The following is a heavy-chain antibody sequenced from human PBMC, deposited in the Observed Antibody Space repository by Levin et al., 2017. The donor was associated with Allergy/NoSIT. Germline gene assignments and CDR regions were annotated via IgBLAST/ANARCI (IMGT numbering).Heavy chain of an antibody. J-gene: IGHJ4*02. CDR1: GGTFSSYA. Sequence: KISCKASGGTFSSYAISWVRQAPGQGLEWMGGIIPIFGTANYAQKFQGRVTITADESTSTAYMELSSLRSEDTAVYYGARHEQDWYFDYWGQGTLVTVSS. CDR2: IIPIFGTA. V-gene: IGHV1-69*01. D-gene: IGHD1/OR15-1a*01. CDR3: ARHEQDWYFDY.